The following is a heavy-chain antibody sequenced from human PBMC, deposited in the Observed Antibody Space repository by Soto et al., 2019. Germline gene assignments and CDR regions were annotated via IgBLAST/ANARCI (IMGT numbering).Heavy chain of an antibody. J-gene: IGHJ4*02. V-gene: IGHV3-48*01. CDR1: GFTFSIYS. Sequence: PGGSLRLSCAASGFTFSIYSMNWVRQAPGKGLEWVSYISSTSNAYYADSVKGRFTISRDNSKNTLYLQMNSLRAEDTAVYYCAKGTIQLWPYYFDYWGQGTLVTVSS. D-gene: IGHD5-18*01. CDR2: ISSTSNA. CDR3: AKGTIQLWPYYFDY.